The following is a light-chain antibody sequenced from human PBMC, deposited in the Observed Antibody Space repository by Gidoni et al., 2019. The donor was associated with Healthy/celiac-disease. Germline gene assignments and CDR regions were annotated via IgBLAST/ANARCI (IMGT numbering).Light chain of an antibody. V-gene: IGKV1-5*01. Sequence: DIQMTQSPSTLSASVGDRVTITCRASQSISSWLAWYLQKPGKAPKLLIYDASSLESGVPSRFSGSGSGTEFTLTISSLQPDDFATYYCQQYNSYSWTFXXXTKVEIK. CDR2: DAS. J-gene: IGKJ1*01. CDR1: QSISSW. CDR3: QQYNSYSWT.